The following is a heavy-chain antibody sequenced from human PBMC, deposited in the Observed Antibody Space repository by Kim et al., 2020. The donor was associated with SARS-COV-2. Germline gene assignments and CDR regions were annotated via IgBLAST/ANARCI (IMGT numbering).Heavy chain of an antibody. J-gene: IGHJ4*02. D-gene: IGHD3-16*01. Sequence: GGTKDAQKFQGRVHMTRDTSISTAYMELSRLRSDDTAVYYCAGEEGGFDYWGQGTLVTVSS. V-gene: IGHV1-2*02. CDR2: GGT. CDR3: AGEEGGFDY.